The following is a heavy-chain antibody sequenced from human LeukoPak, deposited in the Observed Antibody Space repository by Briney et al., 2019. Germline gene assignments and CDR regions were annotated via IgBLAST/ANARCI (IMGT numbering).Heavy chain of an antibody. J-gene: IGHJ6*03. CDR1: GDSMINSY. Sequence: SETLSLTCTVSGDSMINSYGSWIRQPAGKGLEWIGCIYSSGSTNYNPSLKSRVTMSVDKSKNQFSMRLSSVTAADTALYYYARSGQPPPYYHYMDVWGKGTTVTVSS. V-gene: IGHV4-4*07. CDR2: IYSSGST. D-gene: IGHD6-13*01. CDR3: ARSGQPPPYYHYMDV.